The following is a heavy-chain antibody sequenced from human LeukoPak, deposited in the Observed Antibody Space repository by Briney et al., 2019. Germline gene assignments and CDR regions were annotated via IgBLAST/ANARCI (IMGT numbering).Heavy chain of an antibody. CDR2: ISYDGSNK. V-gene: IGHV3-30-3*01. Sequence: GGSLRLSCAASGFTFSSYAMHWVRQAPGKGLEWVAVISYDGSNKYYADSVKGRFTISGDNSKNTPYLQMNSLRAEDTAVYYCASGRRIVVVPAAIAYWGQGTLVTVSS. J-gene: IGHJ4*02. CDR1: GFTFSSYA. CDR3: ASGRRIVVVPAAIAY. D-gene: IGHD2-2*01.